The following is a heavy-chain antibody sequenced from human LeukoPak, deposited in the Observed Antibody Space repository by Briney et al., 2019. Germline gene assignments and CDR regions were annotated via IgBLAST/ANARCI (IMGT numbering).Heavy chain of an antibody. CDR3: AKDPYSSSWYTEQNWFDP. D-gene: IGHD6-13*01. V-gene: IGHV3-23*01. J-gene: IGHJ5*02. Sequence: QTGGSLRLSCAASGFTFSSYAMSWVRQAPGKGLEWVSAISGSGGSTYYAVSVKGRFTISRDNSKNTLYLQMNSLRAEDTAVYYCAKDPYSSSWYTEQNWFDPWGQGTLVTVSS. CDR1: GFTFSSYA. CDR2: ISGSGGST.